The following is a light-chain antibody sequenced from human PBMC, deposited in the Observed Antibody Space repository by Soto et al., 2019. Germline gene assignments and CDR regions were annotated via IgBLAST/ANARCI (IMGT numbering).Light chain of an antibody. CDR1: QSVRTH. V-gene: IGKV1-39*01. Sequence: DIQMTQSPSSLSASIGDRDTITCRASQSVRTHLNWYHQKPGKAPELLIYAASSLQAGVPSRFSGSGSGTDFTLTISSLHPEDFGDYYCQQSYSPPRTFGQGTNLEIK. CDR2: AAS. J-gene: IGKJ2*01. CDR3: QQSYSPPRT.